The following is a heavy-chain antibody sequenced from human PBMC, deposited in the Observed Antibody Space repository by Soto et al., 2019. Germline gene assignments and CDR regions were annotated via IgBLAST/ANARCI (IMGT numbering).Heavy chain of an antibody. J-gene: IGHJ5*02. CDR3: ARYRPIFGVVPFNWFDP. V-gene: IGHV1-46*01. CDR1: GDTFTSCY. Sequence: ASVEVSWKASGDTFTSCYMRWVRQPPGQGLEWMGIINPSGGSTSYAKKFQGRVTMTRGTSTSKVYMELSSLRSEDTAVYYCARYRPIFGVVPFNWFDPWGQGPLVTVSS. CDR2: INPSGGST. D-gene: IGHD3-3*01.